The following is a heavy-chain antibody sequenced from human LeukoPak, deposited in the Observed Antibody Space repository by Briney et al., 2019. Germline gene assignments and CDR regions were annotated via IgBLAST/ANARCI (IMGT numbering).Heavy chain of an antibody. CDR2: IIPIFGTA. CDR3: ARENWDDAFDI. CDR1: GYTFSTYP. J-gene: IGHJ3*02. V-gene: IGHV1-69*13. Sequence: SVKVSCKASGYTFSTYPMNWVRQAPGQGLEWMGGIIPIFGTANYAQKFQGRVTITADESTSTAYMELSRLRSDDTAVYYCARENWDDAFDIWGQGTMVTVSS. D-gene: IGHD7-27*01.